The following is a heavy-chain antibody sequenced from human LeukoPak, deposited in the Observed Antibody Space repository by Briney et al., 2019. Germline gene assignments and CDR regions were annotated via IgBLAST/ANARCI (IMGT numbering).Heavy chain of an antibody. V-gene: IGHV3-30*02. CDR1: GFTFSSYG. Sequence: GGSLRLSCATSGFTFSSYGMHWVRQAPGKGLEWVAFIRYDGSNKYYADSVKGRFTISRDNPKNTLYLQMNSLRAEDTAVYYCAKDQSYDFWSGYYPGAFDIWGQGTMVTVSS. D-gene: IGHD3-3*01. CDR3: AKDQSYDFWSGYYPGAFDI. CDR2: IRYDGSNK. J-gene: IGHJ3*02.